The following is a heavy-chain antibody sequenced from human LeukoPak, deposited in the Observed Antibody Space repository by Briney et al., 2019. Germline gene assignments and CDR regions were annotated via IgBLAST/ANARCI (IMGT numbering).Heavy chain of an antibody. D-gene: IGHD3-22*01. CDR2: IYYSGST. CDR1: GGSISSYY. CDR3: ARDVYDSSGYYYFRYFDL. V-gene: IGHV4-59*01. Sequence: SETLSLTCTVSGGSISSYYWSWMRQPPGKGLEGIGYIYYSGSTNYNPSLKSRVPISVDTSKNQFSLKLSSVTAADTAVYYCARDVYDSSGYYYFRYFDLWGRGTLVTVSS. J-gene: IGHJ2*01.